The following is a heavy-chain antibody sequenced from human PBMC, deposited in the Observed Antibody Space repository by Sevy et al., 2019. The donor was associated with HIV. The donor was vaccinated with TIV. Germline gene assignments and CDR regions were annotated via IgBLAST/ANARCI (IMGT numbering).Heavy chain of an antibody. CDR1: GFTFSSYA. CDR2: IYGSGGVT. J-gene: IGHJ4*01. Sequence: GGSLRLSCAASGFTFSSYAMNWVRQAPGKGLEWVSTIYGSGGVTYYADSVKGRFTISRDKSKNTLYLQMNSLSAEDTAVYYCVREGLGGYSYSLDYWGHGTLVTVSS. V-gene: IGHV3-23*01. CDR3: VREGLGGYSYSLDY. D-gene: IGHD5-18*01.